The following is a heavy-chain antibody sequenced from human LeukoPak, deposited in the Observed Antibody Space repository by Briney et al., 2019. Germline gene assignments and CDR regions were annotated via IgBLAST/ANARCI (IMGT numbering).Heavy chain of an antibody. CDR2: ISAYNGNT. D-gene: IGHD2-2*01. J-gene: IGHJ4*02. V-gene: IGHV1-18*01. Sequence: ASVKISCKASGYTFTSYGISWVRQAPGQGLEWMGWISAYNGNTNYAQKLQGRVTMTTDTSTSTAYMELRSLRSDDTAVYYCARDGVPFVVVPAVTGDYWGQGTLVTVSS. CDR3: ARDGVPFVVVPAVTGDY. CDR1: GYTFTSYG.